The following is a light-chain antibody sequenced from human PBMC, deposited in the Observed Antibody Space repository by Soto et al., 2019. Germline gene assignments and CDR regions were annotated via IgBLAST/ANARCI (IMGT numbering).Light chain of an antibody. CDR2: GAS. Sequence: EVVLTQSPGTLSLSPGERATLSCRASESVSSSYLAWYQQKLGQAPRLLIYGASNRATGIPDRFSGSGSGTDFTLTISRLEPEDFAVYYCQQYGSSPYTFGQGTKVDI. J-gene: IGKJ2*01. V-gene: IGKV3-20*01. CDR1: ESVSSSY. CDR3: QQYGSSPYT.